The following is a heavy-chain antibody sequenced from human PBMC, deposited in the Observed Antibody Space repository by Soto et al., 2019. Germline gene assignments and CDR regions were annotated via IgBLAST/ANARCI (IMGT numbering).Heavy chain of an antibody. CDR2: IFYSGDT. J-gene: IGHJ6*02. CDR3: AICKAVPYYYGMDV. V-gene: IGHV4-59*01. D-gene: IGHD6-19*01. CDR1: GDSTSSYY. Sequence: PSETLSLTCTVSGDSTSSYYWSWIRQPPGKGLEWIGNIFYSGDTNYNPSLKSRVSTSVDTSKNQVSLKLSSVTAADTAVYYCAICKAVPYYYGMDVWGPGTTVTVSS.